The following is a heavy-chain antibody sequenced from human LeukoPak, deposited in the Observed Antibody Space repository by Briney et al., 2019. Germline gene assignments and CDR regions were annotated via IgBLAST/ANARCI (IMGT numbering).Heavy chain of an antibody. V-gene: IGHV1-2*02. D-gene: IGHD3-22*01. CDR3: ARGGIMGSSGYYYVVY. J-gene: IGHJ4*02. CDR2: INPNSGGT. Sequence: ASVKVSCKASGYTFTGYYMHWVRQAPGQGLEWMGWINPNSGGTNYAQKFQGRVTMTRDTSISTAYMELSRLRSDDTAVYYCARGGIMGSSGYYYVVYWDQGTLVTVSS. CDR1: GYTFTGYY.